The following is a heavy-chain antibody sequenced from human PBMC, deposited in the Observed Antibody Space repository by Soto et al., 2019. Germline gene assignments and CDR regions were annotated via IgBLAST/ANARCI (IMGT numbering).Heavy chain of an antibody. D-gene: IGHD5-12*01. Sequence: GGSLRLSCAASGFTFSSYDMHWVRQATGKGLEWVSAIGTAGDTYYPGSVKGRFTISRENAKNSLYLQMNSLRAGDTAVYYCARAHSGYDYYFDYWGQGTLVTVSS. J-gene: IGHJ4*02. CDR3: ARAHSGYDYYFDY. V-gene: IGHV3-13*01. CDR2: IGTAGDT. CDR1: GFTFSSYD.